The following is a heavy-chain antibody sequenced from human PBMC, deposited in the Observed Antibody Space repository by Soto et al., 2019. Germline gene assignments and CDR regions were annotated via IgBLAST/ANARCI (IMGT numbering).Heavy chain of an antibody. V-gene: IGHV4-59*08. D-gene: IGHD6-13*01. J-gene: IGHJ4*02. CDR3: ARAGQYASSPFDY. CDR2: MYYSGST. CDR1: GGSIRSYY. Sequence: PSETLSLTCTVSGGSIRSYYWSWIRQPPGKGLEWIGNMYYSGSTDYNPSLESRVTISLDTSKNQFSLKLTSVTAADTAVYYCARAGQYASSPFDYWGLGALVTVS.